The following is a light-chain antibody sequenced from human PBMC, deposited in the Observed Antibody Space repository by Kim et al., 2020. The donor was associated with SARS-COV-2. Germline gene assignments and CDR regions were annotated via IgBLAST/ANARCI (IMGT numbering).Light chain of an antibody. J-gene: IGLJ2*01. CDR1: SLRSYY. CDR2: GKN. V-gene: IGLV3-19*01. CDR3: NSRDNNDNVV. Sequence: SSELTQDPAVSVALGQTVRITCQGDSLRSYYATWYQQKPGQAPILVIYGKNNRPSGIPDRFSGSSSGNTASLTITGTQAGDEADYYCNSRDNNDNVVFGGGTQLTFL.